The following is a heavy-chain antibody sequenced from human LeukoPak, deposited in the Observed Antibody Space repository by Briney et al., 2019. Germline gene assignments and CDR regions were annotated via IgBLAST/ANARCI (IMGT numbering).Heavy chain of an antibody. D-gene: IGHD3-10*01. CDR3: ARGVNYYRSGSYFRDWFDP. CDR1: GFTVSSNS. CDR2: IYSDNT. J-gene: IGHJ5*02. V-gene: IGHV3-53*01. Sequence: TGGSLRLSCTVSGFTVSSNSMSWVRQAPGKGLEWVSFIYSDNTHYSDSVKGRFTISRDNSKSTLYLQMNSLRAEDTAVYYCARGVNYYRSGSYFRDWFDPWGQGTLVTVSS.